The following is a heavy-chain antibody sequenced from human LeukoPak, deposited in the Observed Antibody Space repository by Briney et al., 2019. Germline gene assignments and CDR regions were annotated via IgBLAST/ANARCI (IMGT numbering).Heavy chain of an antibody. J-gene: IGHJ4*02. CDR2: VNNDGSST. CDR3: ARDLNDLLQNYRSTWYPADY. Sequence: HAGGSLRLSCAASGFTFSTYWMNWVRQAPGKGLVWVSRVNNDGSSTSYADSVKGRFTISRDNTKNTLYLQMNSLRAEDTAVYYCARDLNDLLQNYRSTWYPADYWGQGTLVTVSS. CDR1: GFTFSTYW. D-gene: IGHD6-13*01. V-gene: IGHV3-74*01.